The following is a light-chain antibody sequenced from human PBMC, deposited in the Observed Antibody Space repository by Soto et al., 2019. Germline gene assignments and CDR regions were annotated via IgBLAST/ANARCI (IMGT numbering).Light chain of an antibody. CDR3: QQRSNWIT. J-gene: IGKJ5*01. CDR1: QSVSSSY. CDR2: GAS. V-gene: IGKV3D-20*02. Sequence: VFTQSPCTLSLSPGERATLSCRASQSVSSSYLAWYQQKPGQAPRLLIYGASSRAAGIPDRFSGSGSGTDFILTISSLEPEDFAIYYCQQRSNWITFGQGTRLEIK.